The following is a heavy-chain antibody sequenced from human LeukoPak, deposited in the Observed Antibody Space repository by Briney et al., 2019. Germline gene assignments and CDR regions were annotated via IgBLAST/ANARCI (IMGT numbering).Heavy chain of an antibody. J-gene: IGHJ4*02. D-gene: IGHD6-13*01. CDR2: INHSGST. CDR1: GGSISSSSYY. V-gene: IGHV4-39*07. CDR3: ASSLIAAAALDY. Sequence: PSETLSLICTVSGGSISSSSYYWGWIRQPPGKGLEWIGEINHSGSTNYNPSLKSRVTISVDTSKNQFSLKLSSVTAADTAVYYCASSLIAAAALDYWGQGTLVTVSS.